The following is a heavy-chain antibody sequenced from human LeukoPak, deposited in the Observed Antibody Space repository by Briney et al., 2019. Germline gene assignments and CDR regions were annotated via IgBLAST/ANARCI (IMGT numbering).Heavy chain of an antibody. J-gene: IGHJ4*02. D-gene: IGHD2-15*01. CDR1: GFTFSNFW. Sequence: GGSLRLSCAASGFTFSNFWMHWVRQAPGKGLVWVSGIKSDGSSTSYVDSVKGRFTISRDNAMRSLSLQMNSLRAEDTAVYYCARVLLRGDIVVVRGAGFDYWGQGTLVTVFS. CDR2: IKSDGSST. V-gene: IGHV3-74*01. CDR3: ARVLLRGDIVVVRGAGFDY.